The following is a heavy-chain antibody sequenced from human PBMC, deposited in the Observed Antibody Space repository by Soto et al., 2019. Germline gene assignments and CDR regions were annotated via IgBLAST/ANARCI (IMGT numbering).Heavy chain of an antibody. D-gene: IGHD5-18*01. J-gene: IGHJ6*02. Sequence: ASVKVSCKASGYTFTSYDINWVRQATGQGLEWMGRMNPNSGNTGYAQKFQGRVTMTRNTSISTAYMELSSRRSEDTAVYYCARARGYSYVKGGYYYGMDVWGQGTTVTVSS. CDR2: MNPNSGNT. CDR1: GYTFTSYD. V-gene: IGHV1-8*01. CDR3: ARARGYSYVKGGYYYGMDV.